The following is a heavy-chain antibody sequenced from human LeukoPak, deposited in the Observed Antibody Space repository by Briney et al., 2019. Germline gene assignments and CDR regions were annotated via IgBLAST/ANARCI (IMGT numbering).Heavy chain of an antibody. Sequence: GASVKVSCKASGYTFTGYYMHWVRQAPGQGLEWMGWINPNSGDTNYAQKFQGWVTMTRDTSISTAYMELSRLRSDDTAVYYCARGANWNYVVGINYFDYWGQGTLVTVSS. D-gene: IGHD1-7*01. J-gene: IGHJ4*02. CDR1: GYTFTGYY. V-gene: IGHV1-2*04. CDR3: ARGANWNYVVGINYFDY. CDR2: INPNSGDT.